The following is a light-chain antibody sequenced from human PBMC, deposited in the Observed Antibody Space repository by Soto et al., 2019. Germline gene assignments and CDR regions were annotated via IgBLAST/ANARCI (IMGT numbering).Light chain of an antibody. CDR2: DAS. CDR3: QQRSNSSWT. V-gene: IGKV3-11*01. Sequence: EIVLTQSPATLSLSPGERATLSCRASQSVSSYLAWYQQKPGQAPRLLIYDASNRATGIPARFSGSGSGTDFTLTISRLEPEDFAVYYCQQRSNSSWTFGQGTKVEI. CDR1: QSVSSY. J-gene: IGKJ1*01.